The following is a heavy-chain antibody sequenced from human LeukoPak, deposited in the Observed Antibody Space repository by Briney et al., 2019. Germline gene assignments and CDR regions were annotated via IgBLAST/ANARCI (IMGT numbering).Heavy chain of an antibody. Sequence: GGSLRLSCAASGFTFSSYAMHWVRQAPGKGLEWVAVISYDGSNKYYADSVKGRFTISRDNSKNTLYLQMNSLRAEDTAVYYCASIAAAGIGTNDYWGQGTLVTASS. D-gene: IGHD6-13*01. V-gene: IGHV3-30*04. CDR2: ISYDGSNK. CDR1: GFTFSSYA. CDR3: ASIAAAGIGTNDY. J-gene: IGHJ4*02.